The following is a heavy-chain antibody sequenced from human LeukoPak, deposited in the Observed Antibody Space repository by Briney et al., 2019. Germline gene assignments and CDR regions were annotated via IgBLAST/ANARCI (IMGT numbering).Heavy chain of an antibody. D-gene: IGHD3-10*01. J-gene: IGHJ4*02. Sequence: PSETLSLTCTVSGGSISSGSYYWTWIRQPAGMGLEWIGRIYSSGRTNYNPSLKSRLTLSVDTSKNQFSLQLSSVTAADTAVYYSARDRARSYYFDLWGQGTLVTVSS. V-gene: IGHV4-61*02. CDR1: GGSISSGSYY. CDR3: ARDRARSYYFDL. CDR2: IYSSGRT.